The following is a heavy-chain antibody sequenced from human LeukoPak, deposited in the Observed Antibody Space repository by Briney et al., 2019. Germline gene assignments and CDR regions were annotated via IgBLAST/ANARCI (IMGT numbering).Heavy chain of an antibody. CDR1: GYTFTGYY. CDR2: INPNSGGT. Sequence: ASVKVSCKASGYTFTGYYMHWVRQAPGQGLEWMGWINPNSGGTNYAQKFQGRVTMTRDTSISTAYMELSRLRSDDTAVYYCARLAGTYYDFWSGFQRNYYYYYMDVWGKGTTVTVSS. J-gene: IGHJ6*03. CDR3: ARLAGTYYDFWSGFQRNYYYYYMDV. D-gene: IGHD3-3*01. V-gene: IGHV1-2*02.